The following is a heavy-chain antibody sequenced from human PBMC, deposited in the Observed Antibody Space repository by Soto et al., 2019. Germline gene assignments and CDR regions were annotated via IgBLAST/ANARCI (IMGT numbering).Heavy chain of an antibody. D-gene: IGHD3-22*01. CDR1: GGTVSSGSYY. CDR2: IYYSGST. V-gene: IGHV4-61*01. J-gene: IGHJ4*02. Sequence: SETLSVTCTVSGGTVSSGSYYWSWIRQPPGKGLEWIGYIYYSGSTNYNPSLKSRVTISVDTSKNQFSLKLSSVTAADTAVYYCARSLYYYDSSGYYFDYWGQGTLVTVSS. CDR3: ARSLYYYDSSGYYFDY.